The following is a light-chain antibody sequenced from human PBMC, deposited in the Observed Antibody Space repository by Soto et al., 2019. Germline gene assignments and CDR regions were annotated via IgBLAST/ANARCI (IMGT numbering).Light chain of an antibody. CDR1: HSVSSSY. J-gene: IGKJ4*01. CDR3: QQYGSSPPLS. V-gene: IGKV3-20*01. Sequence: QPPGTPSSSSGQRFTLFLRPSHSVSSSYLAWYQQKPCQAPMLLIYGGSSRATGIPERFSGSGSGTEFTLTMSGLEPEDFAVYYCQQYGSSPPLSFGGGTKVDIK. CDR2: GGS.